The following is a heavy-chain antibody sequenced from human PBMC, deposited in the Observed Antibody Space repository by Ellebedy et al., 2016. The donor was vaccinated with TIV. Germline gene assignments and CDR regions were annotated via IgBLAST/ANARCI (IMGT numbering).Heavy chain of an antibody. V-gene: IGHV1-2*02. CDR1: GYTFTSYY. CDR2: INPDSGGT. D-gene: IGHD5-12*01. J-gene: IGHJ6*02. CDR3: ARGADIVRVILSNYFYSTMDV. Sequence: AASVKVSCKASGYTFTSYYMHWVRQAPGQGLEWMGWINPDSGGTNFAQKFQDSVTMTRDTSITTAYMELSRLKSDDTDVYYCARGADIVRVILSNYFYSTMDVWGQGTTVTVS.